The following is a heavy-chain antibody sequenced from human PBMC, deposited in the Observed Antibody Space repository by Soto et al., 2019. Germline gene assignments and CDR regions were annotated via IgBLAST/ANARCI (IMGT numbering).Heavy chain of an antibody. D-gene: IGHD1-20*01. CDR3: ARDPNWTGGGHNWFDP. CDR1: GYTFTSYG. CDR2: ISAYNGNT. V-gene: IGHV1-18*01. Sequence: ASVKVSCKASGYTFTSYGISWVRQAPGQGLEWMGWISAYNGNTNYAQELQGRVTMTTDTSTSTAYMELRSLRSDDTAVYYCARDPNWTGGGHNWFDPWGQGTLVTVSS. J-gene: IGHJ5*02.